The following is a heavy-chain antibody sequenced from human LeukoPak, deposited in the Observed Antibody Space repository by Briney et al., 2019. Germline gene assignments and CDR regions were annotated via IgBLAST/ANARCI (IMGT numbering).Heavy chain of an antibody. D-gene: IGHD3-3*01. CDR3: ARALNYDFWSGSYSEEIDY. CDR2: MRPNSGNT. CDR1: GYTFTSYD. Sequence: GASVKVSCKXSGYTFTSYDINWVRQATGQGLEWMGWMRPNSGNTGYSQKFKGRVTMTRNTSISTAYMELSSLRSEDTAVYYCARALNYDFWSGSYSEEIDYWGQGTLVTVSS. V-gene: IGHV1-8*01. J-gene: IGHJ4*02.